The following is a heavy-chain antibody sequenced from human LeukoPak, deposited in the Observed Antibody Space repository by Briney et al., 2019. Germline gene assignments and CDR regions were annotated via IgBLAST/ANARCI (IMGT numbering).Heavy chain of an antibody. CDR3: ARGITAGVDY. D-gene: IGHD1-14*01. J-gene: IGHJ4*02. Sequence: ASVKVSCKASGYTFTTYDINWMRQAAGQGLEWMGWMSPNSGATGYAQKFQGRVTMTRDTSITTAYMELSSLEAEDSAVYYCARGITAGVDYWGQGTLVTVSS. CDR1: GYTFTTYD. CDR2: MSPNSGAT. V-gene: IGHV1-8*01.